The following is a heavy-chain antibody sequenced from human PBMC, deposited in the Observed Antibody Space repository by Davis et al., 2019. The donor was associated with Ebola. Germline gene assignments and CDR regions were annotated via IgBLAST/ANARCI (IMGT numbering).Heavy chain of an antibody. CDR2: INPSGGST. V-gene: IGHV1-46*01. Sequence: ASVKVSCKASGYTLTSYYMHWVRQAPGQGLEWMGIINPSGGSTSYAQKFQGRVTMTRDTSTSTVYMELSSLRSEDTAVYYCASPGPVGGSYLHYWGQGTLVTVSS. J-gene: IGHJ4*02. CDR1: GYTLTSYY. D-gene: IGHD1-26*01. CDR3: ASPGPVGGSYLHY.